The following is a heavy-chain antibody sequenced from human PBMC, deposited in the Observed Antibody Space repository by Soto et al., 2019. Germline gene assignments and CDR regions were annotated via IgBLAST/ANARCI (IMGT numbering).Heavy chain of an antibody. V-gene: IGHV4-39*01. Sequence: QLQLQESGPGLVKPSETLSLTCIVSGASIITDNYFWVWIRQSPRRGLELIGSISYSGRTYDNPSLQSRVTISIDASKNQFSLKLTSVTTADTAVYYCARRRASDYGGNHHPYYFDRWGQGALVTVSS. J-gene: IGHJ4*02. CDR1: GASIITDNYF. CDR2: ISYSGRT. D-gene: IGHD4-17*01. CDR3: ARRRASDYGGNHHPYYFDR.